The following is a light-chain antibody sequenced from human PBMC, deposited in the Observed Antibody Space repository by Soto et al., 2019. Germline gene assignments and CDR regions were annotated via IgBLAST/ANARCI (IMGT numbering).Light chain of an antibody. Sequence: EIVMTQSPATLSVSPGERATLSCRASQNVSRNLAWHQQKPGQAPRLLIYGAFTRAAGVSARFSGSGSGTEFTLTISSLQSEDSALYYCQQYNSWPRTFGQGTKVDIK. CDR1: QNVSRN. CDR3: QQYNSWPRT. V-gene: IGKV3-15*01. CDR2: GAF. J-gene: IGKJ1*01.